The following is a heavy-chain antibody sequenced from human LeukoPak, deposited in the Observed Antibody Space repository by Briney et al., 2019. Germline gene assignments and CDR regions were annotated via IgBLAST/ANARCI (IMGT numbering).Heavy chain of an antibody. CDR1: GGSISGPY. CDR3: ARHTYARPLDF. Sequence: SETLSLTCTVSGGSISGPYWSWIRQPPGKGLEWIAYVYYSGDTNYNPSLKSRAAISLDTSKNQFSLTVTSVTAADTAIYYCARHTYARPLDFWGQGTLVTVSS. J-gene: IGHJ4*02. CDR2: VYYSGDT. D-gene: IGHD6-6*01. V-gene: IGHV4-59*08.